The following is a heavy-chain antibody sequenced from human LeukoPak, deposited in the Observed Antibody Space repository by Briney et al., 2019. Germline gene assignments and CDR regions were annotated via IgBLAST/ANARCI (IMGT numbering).Heavy chain of an antibody. CDR2: IDPNSGGT. V-gene: IGHV1-2*06. CDR1: GYSFTGYL. Sequence: ASVKVSCKAAGYSFTGYLISWVRQAPGQGLELMGRIDPNSGGTKYAQKFQGRVTLTRDTSINTADMELSGLTFHDTAVYYCARGSAMDVWGQGTTVTVSS. CDR3: ARGSAMDV. J-gene: IGHJ6*02.